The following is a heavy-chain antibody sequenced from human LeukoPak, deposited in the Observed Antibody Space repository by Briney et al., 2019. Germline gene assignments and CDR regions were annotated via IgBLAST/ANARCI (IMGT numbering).Heavy chain of an antibody. CDR2: IYFSGST. D-gene: IGHD5-18*01. V-gene: IGHV4-39*01. Sequence: SETLSLTCTVSGGSLSSSRYYSGWIRQPPGKGLEWIGSIYFSGSTYYNPSLKSRVTRSVNTCKNQYSLKLSSVTAADTAVYYCARQRTPYRAVDYWGQGTLVTVSS. J-gene: IGHJ4*02. CDR3: ARQRTPYRAVDY. CDR1: GGSLSSSRYY.